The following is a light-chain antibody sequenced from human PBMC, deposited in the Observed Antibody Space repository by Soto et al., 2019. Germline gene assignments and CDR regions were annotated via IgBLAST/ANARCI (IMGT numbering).Light chain of an antibody. CDR1: SRDIGHYYY. CDR3: CSLTTSHTDV. Sequence: QSVLTQPASVSWSPGQTITVSCTGTSRDIGHYYYVSWYQQHPGKALKLMFYHVTYRPSGVSNRYSSSKSGNSASLTISGLQADDEADYYCCSLTTSHTDVFGSGTKVTVL. V-gene: IGLV2-14*03. CDR2: HVT. J-gene: IGLJ1*01.